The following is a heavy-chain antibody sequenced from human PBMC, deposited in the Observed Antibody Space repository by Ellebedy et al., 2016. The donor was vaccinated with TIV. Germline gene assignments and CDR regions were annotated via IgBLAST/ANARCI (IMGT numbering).Heavy chain of an antibody. CDR1: GFTFSSYG. CDR3: ARSPPPTH. CDR2: IWYDGSNK. V-gene: IGHV3-33*01. J-gene: IGHJ4*02. Sequence: GESLKISCAASGFTFSSYGMHWVRQAPGKGLEWVAVIWYDGSNKYYADSVKGRFTISRDNSKNTLYLHMSSLGVEDTAMYYCARSPPPTHWGQGTLVTVSS.